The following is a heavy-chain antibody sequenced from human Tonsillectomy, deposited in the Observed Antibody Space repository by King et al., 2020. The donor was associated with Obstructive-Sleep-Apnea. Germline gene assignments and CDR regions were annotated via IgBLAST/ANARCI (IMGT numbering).Heavy chain of an antibody. J-gene: IGHJ4*02. CDR3: ARGLGGFDY. Sequence: VKLQQWGAGLLKPSETLSLTCAVYGGSFSGYYWSWIRQPPGKGLEWIGEINHSGSTNYNPSLKSRVTISVDTSKNQFSLKLSSVTAADTAVYYCARGLGGFDYWGQGTLVTVSS. CDR2: INHSGST. V-gene: IGHV4-34*01. CDR1: GGSFSGYY. D-gene: IGHD3-16*01.